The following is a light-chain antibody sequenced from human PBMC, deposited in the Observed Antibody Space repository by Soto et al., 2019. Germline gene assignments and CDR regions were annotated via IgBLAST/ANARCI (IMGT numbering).Light chain of an antibody. Sequence: EIVLTQSPGTLSLSPGDSATLSCRASQSLTSDYLAWYQQRPGQAPRLLIYGASRRATGIPDRFSGYKSGTDFTLTISSLEPEDFAIYYCQQSASWYTCGQGTKLEIK. J-gene: IGKJ2*01. CDR3: QQSASWYT. CDR1: QSLTSDY. V-gene: IGKV3-20*01. CDR2: GAS.